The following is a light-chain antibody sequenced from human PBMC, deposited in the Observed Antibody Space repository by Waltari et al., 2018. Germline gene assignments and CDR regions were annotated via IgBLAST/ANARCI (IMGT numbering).Light chain of an antibody. CDR2: GAS. Sequence: EIVMTQSPATLSVSPGERATLSCRASQSVSSNLAWYQQKPGQAPRLRIYGASTRATGCPARCSGSGSGTEFTLTISSLQSEDFAVYYCQQYNNWPLWTFGQGTKVEIK. J-gene: IGKJ1*01. V-gene: IGKV3-15*01. CDR3: QQYNNWPLWT. CDR1: QSVSSN.